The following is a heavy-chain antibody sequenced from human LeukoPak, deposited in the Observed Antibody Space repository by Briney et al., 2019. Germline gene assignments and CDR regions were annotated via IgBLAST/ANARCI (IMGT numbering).Heavy chain of an antibody. CDR1: GFTLRSYG. CDR3: AKDLHQVIDI. CDR2: IRDDGSNK. D-gene: IGHD2-2*01. Sequence: GGSLRLSCAASGFTLRSYGMHWVRQAPGKGLEWVSFIRDDGSNKYYVDSVKGRFTVSRDDSKDTLYLQLNSLRPEDTAVYCCAKDLHQVIDIWGQGTMVTVSS. J-gene: IGHJ3*02. V-gene: IGHV3-30*02.